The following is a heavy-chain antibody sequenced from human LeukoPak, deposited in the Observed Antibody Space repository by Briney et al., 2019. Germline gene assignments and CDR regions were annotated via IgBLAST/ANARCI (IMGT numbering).Heavy chain of an antibody. Sequence: RGSLRLSCAASGFTFSDYYMSWIRQAPGKGLEWVSYISNSGSTIYYADSVKGRFTISRDNAKNSLDLQMNSLKTEDTAVYYCTTPPAYYYDSSGYPDYWGQGTLVTVSS. J-gene: IGHJ4*02. CDR2: ISNSGSTI. CDR3: TTPPAYYYDSSGYPDY. V-gene: IGHV3-11*01. D-gene: IGHD3-22*01. CDR1: GFTFSDYY.